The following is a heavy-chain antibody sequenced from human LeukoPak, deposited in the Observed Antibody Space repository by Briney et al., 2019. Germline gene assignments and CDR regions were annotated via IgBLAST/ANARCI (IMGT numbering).Heavy chain of an antibody. J-gene: IGHJ4*02. CDR1: GGSTSSGDYY. Sequence: PSETLSLTCTVSGGSTSSGDYYWSWIRQHPGTGLEWIGYIYYSGSTNYNPSLKSRVTISVDTSKNQFSLKLSSVTAADTAVYYCARDLGCSGGSCYPFDYWGQGTLVTVSS. D-gene: IGHD2-15*01. CDR2: IYYSGST. V-gene: IGHV4-61*08. CDR3: ARDLGCSGGSCYPFDY.